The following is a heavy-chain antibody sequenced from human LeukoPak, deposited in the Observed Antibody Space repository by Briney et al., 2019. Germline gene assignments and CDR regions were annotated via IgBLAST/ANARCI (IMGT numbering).Heavy chain of an antibody. CDR2: INPSGGST. Sequence: ASVKVSCKASGYTFTSYYMHWVRQAPGQGLEWMGIINPSGGSTSYAQKFQGRVTMTRDMSTSTVYMELSSLRSEDTAVYYCARDGVEMATISGLPFDYWGQGTLVTVSS. CDR3: ARDGVEMATISGLPFDY. CDR1: GYTFTSYY. J-gene: IGHJ4*02. V-gene: IGHV1-46*01. D-gene: IGHD5-24*01.